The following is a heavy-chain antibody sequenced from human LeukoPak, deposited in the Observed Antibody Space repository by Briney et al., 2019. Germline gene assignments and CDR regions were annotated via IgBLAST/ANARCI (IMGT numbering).Heavy chain of an antibody. CDR3: AGGVDFDY. J-gene: IGHJ4*02. CDR1: GFTFSSNT. Sequence: PGGSLRLSCAASGFTFSSNTMNWVRQAPGKGLEWVSSISSSSSYIYYADSMKGRFTISRDNAKNSLYLQMSSLRAEDTAVYYCAGGVDFDYWGQGTLVTVSS. CDR2: ISSSSSYI. V-gene: IGHV3-21*01.